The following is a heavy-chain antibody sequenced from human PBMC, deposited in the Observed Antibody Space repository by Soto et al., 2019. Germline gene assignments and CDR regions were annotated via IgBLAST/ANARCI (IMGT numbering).Heavy chain of an antibody. J-gene: IGHJ5*02. D-gene: IGHD3-3*01. CDR3: SRVSWGRGVSWLPP. CDR2: IYFSGST. CDR1: GGSSISDDYY. V-gene: IGHV4-30-4*01. Sequence: QVQLQESCPGLVKPSQTLSLTCTVSGGSSISDDYYWSWIRQRTAQGLEWIWYIYFSGSTYYKPSLKSRVTISVDTSKNQVSLKMSSVTVADTAVYYCSRVSWGRGVSWLPPWVHGTLGTVSS.